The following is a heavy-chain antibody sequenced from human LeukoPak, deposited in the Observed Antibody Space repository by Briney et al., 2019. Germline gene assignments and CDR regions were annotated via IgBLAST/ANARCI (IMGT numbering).Heavy chain of an antibody. CDR2: IYTRGST. Sequence: SETLSLTCTVSGGSINNYYWSWIRQPAGKGLGWIGRIYTRGSTNYNPSLKGRVTMSVDTSKNQFSLKLSSVTAADTAVYYCARGRYCSADICSGGDAFDIWGQGTMVSVSS. V-gene: IGHV4-4*07. CDR3: ARGRYCSADICSGGDAFDI. D-gene: IGHD2-15*01. J-gene: IGHJ3*02. CDR1: GGSINNYY.